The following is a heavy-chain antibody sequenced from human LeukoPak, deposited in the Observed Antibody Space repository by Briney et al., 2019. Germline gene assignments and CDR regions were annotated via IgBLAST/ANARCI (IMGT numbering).Heavy chain of an antibody. CDR1: GFTFTSSA. J-gene: IGHJ5*02. CDR3: AAANVPWELLEFDP. Sequence: SVKVSCKASGFTFTSSAMQWVRQARGQRLEWIGWIVVGSGNTNYAQKFQERVTITRDMSTSTAYMELSSLRSEDTAVYYCAAANVPWELLEFDPWGQGTLVTVSS. V-gene: IGHV1-58*02. CDR2: IVVGSGNT. D-gene: IGHD1-26*01.